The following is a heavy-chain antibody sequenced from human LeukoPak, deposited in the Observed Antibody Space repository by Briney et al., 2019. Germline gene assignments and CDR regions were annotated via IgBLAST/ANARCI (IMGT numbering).Heavy chain of an antibody. D-gene: IGHD3-3*01. CDR3: ARNAYDFWSGLSYYFDY. V-gene: IGHV1-18*01. Sequence: ASVKVSCKASGYSFTNYGISWVRQAPGQGLEWMGWSRTYNGNTNYAQKLQGRVTMTTDTSTSTAYMELRSLRSDDTAVYYCARNAYDFWSGLSYYFDYWGQGTLVTVSS. CDR2: SRTYNGNT. CDR1: GYSFTNYG. J-gene: IGHJ4*02.